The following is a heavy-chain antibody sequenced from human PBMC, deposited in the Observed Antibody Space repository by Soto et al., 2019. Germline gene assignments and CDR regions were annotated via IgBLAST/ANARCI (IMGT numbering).Heavy chain of an antibody. V-gene: IGHV3-48*01. CDR1: GFTFSSYS. CDR3: ARDGAYCTNGVCFNRFDY. Sequence: GGSLRLSCAASGFTFSSYSMNWVRQAPGKGLEWVSYISSSSSTIYYADSVKGRFTISRDNAKNSLYLQMNSLRAEDTAVYYCARDGAYCTNGVCFNRFDYWGQGTLVTVSS. D-gene: IGHD2-8*01. CDR2: ISSSSSTI. J-gene: IGHJ4*02.